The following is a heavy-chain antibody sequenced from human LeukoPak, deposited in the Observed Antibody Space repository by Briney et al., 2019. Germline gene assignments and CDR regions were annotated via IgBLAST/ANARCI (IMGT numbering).Heavy chain of an antibody. V-gene: IGHV3-23*01. Sequence: GGSLRLSCAASGLTFSKSALTWVRQAPGKGLEWVSTITDVGDIFYTYSVRGRFTISRDNSKNTVYMQMDGLRAEDTAVYYCTRDRGGSPTDVFDYWGQGTLVTVPS. J-gene: IGHJ4*02. CDR3: TRDRGGSPTDVFDY. CDR2: ITDVGDI. CDR1: GLTFSKSA. D-gene: IGHD2-15*01.